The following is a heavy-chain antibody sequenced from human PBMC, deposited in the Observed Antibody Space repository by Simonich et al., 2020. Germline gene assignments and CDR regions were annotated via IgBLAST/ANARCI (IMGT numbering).Heavy chain of an antibody. Sequence: QVQLVESGGGVVQPGRSLRLSCAASGFTFSSYGMHWVLQAPGKGLGGVAVIWYDGSNKYYADSVKGRFTIYRDNSKNTLYLQMNSLRAEDTAVYYCARDRYCSGGSCYYFDYWGQGTLVTVSS. CDR2: IWYDGSNK. J-gene: IGHJ4*02. D-gene: IGHD2-15*01. CDR1: GFTFSSYG. CDR3: ARDRYCSGGSCYYFDY. V-gene: IGHV3-33*01.